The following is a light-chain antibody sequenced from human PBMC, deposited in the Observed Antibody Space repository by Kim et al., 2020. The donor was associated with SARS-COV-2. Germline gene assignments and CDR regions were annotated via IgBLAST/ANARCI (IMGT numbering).Light chain of an antibody. CDR2: GAS. CDR1: QSINTK. CDR3: QQYEDWPPWT. Sequence: EIVMTQSPATLSVSPGETATLSCRASQSINTKLAWYQQRPGQAPRLLIYGASTRATDFPARFSGSGSGTEFTLTITSLQSEDFAVYFCQQYEDWPPWTFGQGTKVDIK. J-gene: IGKJ1*01. V-gene: IGKV3-15*01.